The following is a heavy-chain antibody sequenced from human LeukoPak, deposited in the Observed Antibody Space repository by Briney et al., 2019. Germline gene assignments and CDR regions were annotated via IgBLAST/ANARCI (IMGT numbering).Heavy chain of an antibody. CDR2: IYYSGST. Sequence: SETLSLTCTVSGGSISSSSYYWGWIRQPPGKGLEWIGSIYYSGSTYYNPSLKSRVTISVDTSKNQFSLKLSSVTAAATAVCYCARQGWSGAFDIWGQGTMVTVSS. D-gene: IGHD2-15*01. V-gene: IGHV4-39*01. CDR3: ARQGWSGAFDI. CDR1: GGSISSSSYY. J-gene: IGHJ3*02.